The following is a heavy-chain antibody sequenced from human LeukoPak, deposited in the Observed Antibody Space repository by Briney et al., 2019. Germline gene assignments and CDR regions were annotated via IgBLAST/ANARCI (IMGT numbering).Heavy chain of an antibody. Sequence: SETLSLTCTVSGGSINGYYWTWIRQTPGKGLEWIGYILYSGGTNYNPSLMSRLIISVDTSKAQLSLKLNSVTAADTAVYYCARGDDYHIYWGQGALVTVSS. CDR3: ARGDDYHIY. CDR2: ILYSGGT. CDR1: GGSINGYY. J-gene: IGHJ4*02. D-gene: IGHD4-11*01. V-gene: IGHV4-59*01.